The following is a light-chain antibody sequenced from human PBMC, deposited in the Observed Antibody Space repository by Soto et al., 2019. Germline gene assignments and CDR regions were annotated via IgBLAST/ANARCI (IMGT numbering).Light chain of an antibody. CDR3: CTDVGTYKV. CDR2: HVS. V-gene: IGLV2-11*01. Sequence: LTQPRSVSGSPGQSVTISCTGPSGYIGDYVSWYQQHPGKAPKLMIYHVSQRPSGVPDRFSGSKSDNAASLTISGLQTDDEADYYCCTDVGTYKVFATGTKVTVL. CDR1: SGYIGDY. J-gene: IGLJ1*01.